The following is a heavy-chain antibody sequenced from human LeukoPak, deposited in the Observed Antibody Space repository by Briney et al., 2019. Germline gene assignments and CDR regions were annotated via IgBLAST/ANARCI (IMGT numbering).Heavy chain of an antibody. CDR1: GFTFSSYG. CDR2: IWYDGNNK. Sequence: PGGSLRLSCAASGFTFSSYGMHWVRQALGKGLEWVAVIWYDGNNKKYADSVKGRFTISRDNSKSTLYLQMNSLRAEDTAVYYCAKDGNYGGNGPLDYWGQGTLVTLSS. V-gene: IGHV3-33*06. CDR3: AKDGNYGGNGPLDY. D-gene: IGHD4-23*01. J-gene: IGHJ4*02.